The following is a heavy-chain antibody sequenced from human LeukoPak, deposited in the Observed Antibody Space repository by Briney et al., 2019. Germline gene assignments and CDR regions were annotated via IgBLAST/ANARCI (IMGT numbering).Heavy chain of an antibody. CDR1: GYTFTSYY. J-gene: IGHJ4*02. V-gene: IGHV1-69*05. Sequence: SVKVSCKASGYTFTSYYMHWVRQAPGQGLEWMGGIIPIFGTANYAQKFQGRVTITTDESTSTAYMELSSLRSEDTAVYYCARGARGSYDFWSGPQDWGQGTLVTVSS. CDR3: ARGARGSYDFWSGPQD. CDR2: IIPIFGTA. D-gene: IGHD3-3*01.